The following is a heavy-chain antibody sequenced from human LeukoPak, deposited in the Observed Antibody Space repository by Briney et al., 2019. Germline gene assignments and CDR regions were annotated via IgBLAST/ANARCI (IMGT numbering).Heavy chain of an antibody. D-gene: IGHD4-23*01. CDR3: ARLGTVVTPDWYFGL. V-gene: IGHV4-59*08. J-gene: IGHJ2*01. CDR1: GGSISSYY. Sequence: SETLSLTCTVSGGSISSYYWSWIRQPPGKGLEWIGYIYYSGSTNYNPSLKSRVTMAVDTSKNQFSLRLSSVTAAGTALYYCARLGTVVTPDWYFGLWGRGTLVTVSS. CDR2: IYYSGST.